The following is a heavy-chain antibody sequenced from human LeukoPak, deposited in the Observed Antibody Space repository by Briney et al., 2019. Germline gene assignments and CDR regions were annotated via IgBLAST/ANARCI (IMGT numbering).Heavy chain of an antibody. CDR3: ARAGNGFHDY. D-gene: IGHD2-8*01. CDR2: TYYRSKWYY. CDR1: GDNVSSNTAT. J-gene: IGHJ4*02. Sequence: SQTLSLTCAISGDNVSSNTATWHWLRQSPSRGLEWLGRTYYRSKWYYDYAVSVKSRITINPDTSMNQFSLQLKSVTPEDTAVYYCARAGNGFHDYWGQGALVTVSS. V-gene: IGHV6-1*01.